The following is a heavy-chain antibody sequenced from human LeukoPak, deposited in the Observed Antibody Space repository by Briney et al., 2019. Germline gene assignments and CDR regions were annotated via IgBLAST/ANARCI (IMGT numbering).Heavy chain of an antibody. CDR1: GFTFSYA. V-gene: IGHV3-30*04. Sequence: GGALRLSCAASGFTFSYALHWVRQAPGKGLEWVAVISYDGSNKYYADSVKGRFTISRDNSKNTLYLQMNSLRAEDTAVYYCARCYCSGGSWGTDYFDYWGQGTLVTVSS. D-gene: IGHD2-15*01. CDR3: ARCYCSGGSWGTDYFDY. J-gene: IGHJ4*02. CDR2: ISYDGSNK.